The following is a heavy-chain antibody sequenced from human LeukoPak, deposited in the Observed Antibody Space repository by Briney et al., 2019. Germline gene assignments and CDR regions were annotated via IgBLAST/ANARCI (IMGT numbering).Heavy chain of an antibody. J-gene: IGHJ4*02. Sequence: GGSLRLSCAASGFTFSSYAMSWVRQSPGKGLEWVSAISGSGGSTYYADSVKGRFTISRDNSKNTLYLQMNSLRAEDTAVYFCAKGGSATYTGRGYFDYWGQGTLVTVSS. CDR3: AKGGSATYTGRGYFDY. CDR2: ISGSGGST. CDR1: GFTFSSYA. V-gene: IGHV3-23*01. D-gene: IGHD3-10*01.